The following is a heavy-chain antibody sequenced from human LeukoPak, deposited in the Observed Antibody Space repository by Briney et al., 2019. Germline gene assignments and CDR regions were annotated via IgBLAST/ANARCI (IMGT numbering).Heavy chain of an antibody. D-gene: IGHD2-15*01. CDR2: ISAYNGNT. CDR1: GYTFTSYG. CDR3: ARVDSEVVAETAGTTFDY. V-gene: IGHV1-18*01. J-gene: IGHJ4*02. Sequence: ASVKVSCKASGYTFTSYGISWVRQAPGQGLEWMGWISAYNGNTNYAQKLQGRVTMTTDTSTSTAYMELRSLRSDDTAVYYCARVDSEVVAETAGTTFDYWGQGTLVTVSS.